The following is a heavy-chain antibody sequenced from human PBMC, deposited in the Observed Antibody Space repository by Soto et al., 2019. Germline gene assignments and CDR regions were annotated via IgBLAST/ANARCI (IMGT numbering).Heavy chain of an antibody. CDR3: ATQGVNSYVLDYYFDK. CDR2: INPNSGGT. D-gene: IGHD3-10*02. CDR1: GYTFTGYY. V-gene: IGHV1-2*04. J-gene: IGHJ4*02. Sequence: ASVKVSCKTSGYTFTGYYMHWVRQAPGQGLEWMGWINPNSGGTNYAQKFQGWVTMTRDTSISTAYMELSRLTSDDTAVYYCATQGVNSYVLDYYFDKGGQEPLAT.